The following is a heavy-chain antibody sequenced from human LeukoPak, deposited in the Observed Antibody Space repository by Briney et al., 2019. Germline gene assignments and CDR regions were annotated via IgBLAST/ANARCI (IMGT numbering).Heavy chain of an antibody. V-gene: IGHV3-48*01. D-gene: IGHD1-14*01. Sequence: GGSLRLSCTASGFTFSSYSMNWVRQAPGKGLEWLSYISSGSSTIFYADSVKGRFTISRDNAENSLYLQMNSLRAEDTAVYYCATHTAPTGYWGQGTLVTVSS. J-gene: IGHJ4*02. CDR1: GFTFSSYS. CDR2: ISSGSSTI. CDR3: ATHTAPTGY.